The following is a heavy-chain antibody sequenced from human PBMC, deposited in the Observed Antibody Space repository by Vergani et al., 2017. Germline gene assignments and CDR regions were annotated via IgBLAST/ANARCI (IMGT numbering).Heavy chain of an antibody. CDR2: IIPIFGTA. Sequence: QVQLVQSGAEVKKPGSSVKVSCKASGGTFSSYAISWVRQAPGQGLEWMGRIIPIFGTANYAQKFQGRVTITADESTSTAYMELSSLRTEDTAVYYCARDQTGGIGSSSWYTTFSYYGMDVWGQGTTVTVS. CDR1: GGTFSSYA. CDR3: ARDQTGGIGSSSWYTTFSYYGMDV. J-gene: IGHJ6*02. V-gene: IGHV1-69*13. D-gene: IGHD6-13*01.